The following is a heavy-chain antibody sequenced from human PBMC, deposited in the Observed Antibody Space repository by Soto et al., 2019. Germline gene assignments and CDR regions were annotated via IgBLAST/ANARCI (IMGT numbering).Heavy chain of an antibody. CDR1: GGTFSSYA. CDR2: IIPIFGTA. Sequence: SVKVSCKASGGTFSSYAISWVRQAPGQGLEWMGGIIPIFGTANYAQKFQGRVTITADESTSTAYMELSSLRSEDTAVYYCARVPNGYCSGGSCYVFAFDIWGQGTMVTVSS. CDR3: ARVPNGYCSGGSCYVFAFDI. D-gene: IGHD2-15*01. J-gene: IGHJ3*02. V-gene: IGHV1-69*13.